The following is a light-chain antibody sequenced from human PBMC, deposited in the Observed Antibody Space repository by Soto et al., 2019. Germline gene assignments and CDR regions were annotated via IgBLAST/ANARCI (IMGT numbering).Light chain of an antibody. CDR1: QSVTTY. Sequence: EIVLTQSPATLSLSPGERATLSCRASQSVTTYLSWYQQKPGQAPRLLIYDASNRATDIPARFSGSGSGTDFTLTITSLEPEDFAVYYCQHRSNWPRTFGQGTKLEIK. CDR2: DAS. J-gene: IGKJ2*01. CDR3: QHRSNWPRT. V-gene: IGKV3-11*01.